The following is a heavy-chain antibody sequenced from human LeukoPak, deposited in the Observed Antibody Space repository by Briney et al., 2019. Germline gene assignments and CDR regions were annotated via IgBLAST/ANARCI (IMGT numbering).Heavy chain of an antibody. Sequence: GGSLRLSCAASGFTFSNYWMHWVRQGSGKGLVWVSRISTDGNTTNYADSVKGRFTISRDNAKNTLYLQMSSMTAEDTAVYYCTRDVGFYGSGSYYRDWGQGSLVTVSS. V-gene: IGHV3-74*01. D-gene: IGHD3-10*01. CDR1: GFTFSNYW. J-gene: IGHJ4*02. CDR3: TRDVGFYGSGSYYRD. CDR2: ISTDGNTT.